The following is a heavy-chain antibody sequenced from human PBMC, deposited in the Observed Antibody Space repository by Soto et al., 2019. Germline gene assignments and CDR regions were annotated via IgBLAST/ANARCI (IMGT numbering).Heavy chain of an antibody. Sequence: SETLSLTCTVSGGSISSYYWSWIRQPPGKGLEWIGYIYYSGSTNYNPSLKGRFTISRDNAKNSLYLQMNSLRAEDTAIYYCARDRDTAMVPYFDYWGQGTLVTVSS. J-gene: IGHJ4*02. D-gene: IGHD5-18*01. CDR3: ARDRDTAMVPYFDY. CDR1: GGSISSYY. V-gene: IGHV4-59*12. CDR2: IYYSGST.